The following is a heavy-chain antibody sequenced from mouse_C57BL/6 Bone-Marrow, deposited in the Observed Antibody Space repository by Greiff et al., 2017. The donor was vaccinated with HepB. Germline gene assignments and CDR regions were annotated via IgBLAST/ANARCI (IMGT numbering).Heavy chain of an antibody. J-gene: IGHJ4*01. Sequence: SGPELVKPGASVKISCKASGYSFTGYYMNWVKQSPEKSLEWIGEINPSTGGTTYNQKFKAKATLTVDKSSSTAYMQLKSLTSEDSAVYYCANLDYWGQGTSVTVSS. CDR2: INPSTGGT. V-gene: IGHV1-42*01. CDR1: GYSFTGYY. CDR3: ANLDY.